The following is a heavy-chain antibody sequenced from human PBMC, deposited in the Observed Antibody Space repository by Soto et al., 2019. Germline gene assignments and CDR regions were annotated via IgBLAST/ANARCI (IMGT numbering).Heavy chain of an antibody. CDR1: GFTFSNYS. CDR2: ISGSSAAI. V-gene: IGHV3-48*02. D-gene: IGHD3-9*01. CDR3: ARGGVAVTGYRGIDF. J-gene: IGHJ4*02. Sequence: EVHLVESGGGPGQPGGSLRLSCAASGFTFSNYSMNWVRQVPGKGLEWVSYISGSSAAIYYADSVEGRFTISRDNAQNSLFLQMNSLRDEDTAFYYCARGGVAVTGYRGIDFWGQGTLVTVSA.